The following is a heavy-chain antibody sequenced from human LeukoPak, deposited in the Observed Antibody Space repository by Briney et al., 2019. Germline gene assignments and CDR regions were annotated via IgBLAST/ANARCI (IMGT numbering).Heavy chain of an antibody. CDR2: INPSGGST. D-gene: IGHD1-26*01. V-gene: IGHV1-46*01. Sequence: ASVKVSCKASGYTFISNYIHWVRPAPGQGLEWMGVINPSGGSTSYAQKFQGSVSMTRDTSTSTVYMELSGLGSEDTAVYYCARVKGGSYSHFDYWGQGTLVTVSS. CDR3: ARVKGGSYSHFDY. CDR1: GYTFISNY. J-gene: IGHJ4*02.